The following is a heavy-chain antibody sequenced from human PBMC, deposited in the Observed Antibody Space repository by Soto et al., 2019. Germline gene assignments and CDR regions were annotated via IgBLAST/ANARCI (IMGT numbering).Heavy chain of an antibody. CDR1: GYTFTSYD. CDR3: ARERSGWPDY. D-gene: IGHD6-19*01. CDR2: MNPNSGNT. Sequence: QVQLVQSGAEVKKSGASVKVSCKASGYTFTSYDINWVRQATGQVLEWMGWMNPNSGNTGYAQKFQGRVTITRNTSISTAYMELSIMRSEYTAVYYSARERSGWPDYWCQGTLVTVSS. J-gene: IGHJ4*02. V-gene: IGHV1-8*01.